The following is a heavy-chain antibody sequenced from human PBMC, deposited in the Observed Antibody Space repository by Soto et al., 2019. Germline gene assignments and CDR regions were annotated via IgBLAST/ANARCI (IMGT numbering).Heavy chain of an antibody. J-gene: IGHJ4*02. D-gene: IGHD5-18*01. CDR3: ASGYSYGNFDY. Sequence: QVQLQESGPGLVKPSETLSLTCTVSGGSISSYYWSWIRQPPGKGLEWSGYIYYSGSTNYNPSLKSRVTLSVATSQIHFSLKLSSVTAADTAVDYCASGYSYGNFDYWGQGTLVTVSS. V-gene: IGHV4-59*08. CDR1: GGSISSYY. CDR2: IYYSGST.